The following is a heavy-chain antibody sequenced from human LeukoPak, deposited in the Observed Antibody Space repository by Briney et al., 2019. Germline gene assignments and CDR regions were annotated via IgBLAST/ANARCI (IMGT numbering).Heavy chain of an antibody. D-gene: IGHD3-16*01. V-gene: IGHV3-48*02. J-gene: IGHJ4*02. CDR3: ARVGVGDWGSVWDH. CDR2: ISSGCCVT. CDR1: AVSFRTYS. Sequence: GGALRLSCGASAVSFRTYSMIWARQTPGTGGEGIFYISSGCCVTHYAESVKGLFSISRHNAKNSLFLQMNELKDEDTAVYYCARVGVGDWGSVWDHWGQGVRVTVSS.